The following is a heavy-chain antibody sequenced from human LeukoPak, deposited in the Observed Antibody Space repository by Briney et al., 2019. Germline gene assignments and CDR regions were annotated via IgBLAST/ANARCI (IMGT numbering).Heavy chain of an antibody. CDR2: INHGGST. Sequence: SETLSLTCAVYGGSFSGYYWSWIRQPPGKGLEWIGEINHGGSTNYNPSLKSRVTISVDTSKNQFSLKLSSVTAADTAVYYCARLKFRYYYDSSGYYYYFDYWGQGTLVTVSS. CDR1: GGSFSGYY. D-gene: IGHD3-22*01. V-gene: IGHV4-34*01. J-gene: IGHJ4*02. CDR3: ARLKFRYYYDSSGYYYYFDY.